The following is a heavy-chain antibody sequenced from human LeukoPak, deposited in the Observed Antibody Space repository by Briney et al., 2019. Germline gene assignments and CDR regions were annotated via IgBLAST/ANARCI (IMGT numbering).Heavy chain of an antibody. CDR2: IWYDGSNK. V-gene: IGHV3-33*06. J-gene: IGHJ4*02. CDR3: AKDDERGYSYGIFDY. D-gene: IGHD5-18*01. CDR1: GFTFSSYG. Sequence: GGSLRLSCAASGFTFSSYGMHWVRQAPGKGLEWVAVIWYDGSNKYYADSVKGRFTVSRDNSKNTLYPQMNSLRAEDTAVYYCAKDDERGYSYGIFDYWGQGTLVTVSS.